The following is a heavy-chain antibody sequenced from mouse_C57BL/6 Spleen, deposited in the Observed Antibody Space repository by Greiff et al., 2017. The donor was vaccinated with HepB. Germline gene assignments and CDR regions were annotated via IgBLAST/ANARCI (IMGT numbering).Heavy chain of an antibody. CDR1: GFSLTSYG. D-gene: IGHD2-1*01. J-gene: IGHJ2*01. Sequence: VQVVESGPGLVQPSQRLSIPCTVSGFSLTSYGVHWVRQSPGKGLEWLGVIWSGGSTDYNAAFISRLSISKDNSKSQVFFKMNSLQADDTAIYDCARNFYYGNFGHWGEGTTLTVSS. V-gene: IGHV2-2*01. CDR3: ARNFYYGNFGH. CDR2: IWSGGST.